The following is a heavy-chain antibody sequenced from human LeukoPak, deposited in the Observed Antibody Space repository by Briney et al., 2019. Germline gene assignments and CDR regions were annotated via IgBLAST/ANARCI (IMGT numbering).Heavy chain of an antibody. V-gene: IGHV3-66*01. D-gene: IGHD3-3*01. CDR2: IFSGGST. CDR3: ARDGDFLYGMDV. J-gene: IGHJ6*02. CDR1: GFTVSSNY. Sequence: PGGSLRLSCAASGFTVSSNYMTWVRQAPGKGLEWVSVIFSGGSTYYADSVKGRFTISRDNSKNTLYLQMNSLRAEDTAVYYYARDGDFLYGMDVWGQGTTVTVSS.